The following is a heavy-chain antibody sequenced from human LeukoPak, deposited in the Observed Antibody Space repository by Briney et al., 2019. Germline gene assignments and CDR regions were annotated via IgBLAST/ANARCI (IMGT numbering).Heavy chain of an antibody. CDR2: IYTSGST. V-gene: IGHV4-61*02. Sequence: PSQTLSLTCTVSGGSISSGSYYWSRIRQPAGKGLEWIGRIYTSGSTDYNPSLKSRIIISVDTSKRQFSLKLSAVTAADTAVYYCTRAGRHYSGDDYWGQGTLVTVSS. CDR3: TRAGRHYSGDDY. CDR1: GGSISSGSYY. D-gene: IGHD6-19*01. J-gene: IGHJ4*02.